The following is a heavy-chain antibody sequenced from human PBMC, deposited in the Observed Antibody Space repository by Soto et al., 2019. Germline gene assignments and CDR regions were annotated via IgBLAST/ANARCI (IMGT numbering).Heavy chain of an antibody. Sequence: SETLSLTCTVSGDSISSYYWSWIRQPPGKGLEWIGYIYYSGSTNYNPSHKSRVNISVDTSKNQFSLKLSSVTAADTAVYYCARGGIVGAPLLFDYWGQGTLVTVS. J-gene: IGHJ4*02. CDR2: IYYSGST. CDR1: GDSISSYY. D-gene: IGHD1-26*01. V-gene: IGHV4-59*01. CDR3: ARGGIVGAPLLFDY.